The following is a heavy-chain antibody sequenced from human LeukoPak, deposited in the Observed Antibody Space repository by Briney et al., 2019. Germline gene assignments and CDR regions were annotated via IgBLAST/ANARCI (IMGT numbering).Heavy chain of an antibody. D-gene: IGHD1-26*01. CDR2: INPTGTTT. J-gene: IGHJ5*02. CDR1: GYTFINHW. V-gene: IGHV1-46*01. CDR3: ARDNSVGGIAWWFDP. Sequence: ASVKVSCKASGYTFINHWMHWVRQAPGQGLEWVGLINPTGTTTLYAQKFQGRITFTRDMSATTDYMELSSLTPEDTAVYYCARDNSVGGIAWWFDPWGQGTLVTVSS.